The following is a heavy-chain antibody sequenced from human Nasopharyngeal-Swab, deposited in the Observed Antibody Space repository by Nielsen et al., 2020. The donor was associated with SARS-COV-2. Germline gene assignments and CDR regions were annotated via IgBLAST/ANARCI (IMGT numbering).Heavy chain of an antibody. V-gene: IGHV3-7*01. D-gene: IGHD3-10*01. Sequence: GESLKISCAASGFPFRNYYMTWVRQPPGKGLEWVANIKQGGSEQFYVDSVKGRFTISRDDAKNSVYLQMNSLRVEDTAVYYCGRDLGGAGSSWGQGTLVSVSS. CDR1: GFPFRNYY. CDR3: GRDLGGAGSS. J-gene: IGHJ4*02. CDR2: IKQGGSEQ.